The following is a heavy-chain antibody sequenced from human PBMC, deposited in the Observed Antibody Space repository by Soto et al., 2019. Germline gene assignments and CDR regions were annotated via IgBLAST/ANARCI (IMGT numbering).Heavy chain of an antibody. D-gene: IGHD6-13*01. CDR3: AKASGRSWYNWFDP. CDR2: IVPLFGTT. CDR1: GGNFTSYA. J-gene: IGHJ5*02. V-gene: IGHV1-69*01. Sequence: QVQLVQSGAEVKKPGSSVKVSCKASGGNFTSYAISWVRQAPGQGLEFMGGIVPLFGTTNYAHKFRGRVTITADESTSTVYMELSSLTSEDTAVYYCAKASGRSWYNWFDPWGQGNLVTVST.